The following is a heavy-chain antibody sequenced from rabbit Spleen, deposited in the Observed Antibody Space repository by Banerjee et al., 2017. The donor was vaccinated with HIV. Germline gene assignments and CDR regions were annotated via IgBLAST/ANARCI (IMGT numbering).Heavy chain of an antibody. CDR3: ARAGWLDYNYPAMDL. D-gene: IGHD1-1*01. V-gene: IGHV1S40*01. Sequence: EESGGGPVQPGASLTLTCTASGFSFSSNYDMYWVRQAPGKGLEWIGCIVAGSGSTYYASWAKGRFTITKTSSTTVTLQMTSLTAADTATYFCARAGWLDYNYPAMDLWGPGTLVTVS. CDR1: GFSFSSNYD. CDR2: IVAGSGST. J-gene: IGHJ6*01.